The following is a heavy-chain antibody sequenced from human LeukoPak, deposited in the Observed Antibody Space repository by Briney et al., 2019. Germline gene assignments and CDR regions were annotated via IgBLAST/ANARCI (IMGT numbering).Heavy chain of an antibody. Sequence: GGSLRLSCAASGFTFYDYAMHWVRQAPGKGLEWVSGISWNSGSIDYADSVKGRFTISRDNAKNSLYLQMNSLRAEDMALYYCAKDMSYGGYSGYDYWGQGTLVTVSS. J-gene: IGHJ4*02. D-gene: IGHD5-12*01. V-gene: IGHV3-9*03. CDR3: AKDMSYGGYSGYDY. CDR2: ISWNSGSI. CDR1: GFTFYDYA.